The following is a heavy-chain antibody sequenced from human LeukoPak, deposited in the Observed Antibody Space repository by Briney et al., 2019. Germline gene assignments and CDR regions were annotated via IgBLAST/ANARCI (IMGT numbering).Heavy chain of an antibody. J-gene: IGHJ4*02. Sequence: GGSLRLSCAASGFSFSNYDMHWVCQAPGKGLEWVAVIRYDGNNKYSADSVKGRFTISRDNSKNTLFLQMNTLRAEDTAVYYCAKGGSLGFDYWGQGTLVTVSS. CDR2: IRYDGNNK. D-gene: IGHD7-27*01. V-gene: IGHV3-30*02. CDR1: GFSFSNYD. CDR3: AKGGSLGFDY.